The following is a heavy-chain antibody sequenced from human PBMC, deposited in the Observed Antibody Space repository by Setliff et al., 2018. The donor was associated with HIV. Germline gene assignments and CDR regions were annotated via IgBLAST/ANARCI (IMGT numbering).Heavy chain of an antibody. D-gene: IGHD1-7*01. CDR3: ARVPNQELYFYGMDV. J-gene: IGHJ6*02. Sequence: SVKVSCKASGGTFSNYAISWVRQAPGQGLEWMGGIIPIFGSINYAQKFQGRVTITTDESTSTAYMELSSLRSEDTAVYYCARVPNQELYFYGMDVWGQGNAGHRLL. V-gene: IGHV1-69*05. CDR2: IIPIFGSI. CDR1: GGTFSNYA.